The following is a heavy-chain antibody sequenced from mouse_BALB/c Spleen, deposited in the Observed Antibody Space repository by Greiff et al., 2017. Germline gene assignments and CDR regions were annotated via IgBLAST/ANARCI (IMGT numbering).Heavy chain of an antibody. Sequence: QVQLQQPGAELVKPGASVKLSCKASGYTFTSYYMYWVKQRPGQGLEWIGGINPSNGGTNFNEKFKSKATLTVDKSSSTAYMQLSSLTSEDSAVYCCTRSPNYYGSSPWFAYWGQGTLVTVSA. CDR3: TRSPNYYGSSPWFAY. CDR2: INPSNGGT. D-gene: IGHD1-1*01. V-gene: IGHV1S81*02. CDR1: GYTFTSYY. J-gene: IGHJ3*01.